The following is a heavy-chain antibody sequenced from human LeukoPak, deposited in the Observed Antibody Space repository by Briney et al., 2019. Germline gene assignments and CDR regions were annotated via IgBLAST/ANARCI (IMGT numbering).Heavy chain of an antibody. CDR1: GYTLTELS. D-gene: IGHD1-26*01. CDR2: FDPGDGET. V-gene: IGHV1-24*01. CDR3: ATQPIVGAHNYYYMDV. J-gene: IGHJ6*03. Sequence: ASVKVSCKVSGYTLTELSMHWVRQAPGKGLEGMGGFDPGDGETIYAQKFQGRVTMTEDTSTDTAYMELSSLRSEDTAVYYCATQPIVGAHNYYYMDVWGKGTTVTVSS.